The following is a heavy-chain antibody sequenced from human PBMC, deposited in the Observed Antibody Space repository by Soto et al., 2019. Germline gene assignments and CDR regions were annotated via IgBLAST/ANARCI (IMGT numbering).Heavy chain of an antibody. V-gene: IGHV3-21*01. CDR2: ISVSSSYI. D-gene: IGHD3-16*01. CDR3: ATIPRSGPRWGMDV. CDR1: PSAFSSYS. Sequence: EVPLVESGGGLVKPGGSLRLSCVASPSAFSSYSINWVRQAPGKGLEWVSSISVSSSYIYYAASVKGRFTISRDNNKTSVHLQMKQLREDETAVYPCATIPRSGPRWGMDVWGQGPPVIVSS. J-gene: IGHJ6*02.